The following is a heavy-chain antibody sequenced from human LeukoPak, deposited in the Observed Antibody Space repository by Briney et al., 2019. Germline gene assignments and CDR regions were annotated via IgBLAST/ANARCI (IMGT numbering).Heavy chain of an antibody. Sequence: ASVKVSCKASGYTFTGYYMHWVRQAPGQGLEWMGWINPNSGGTNYAQKFQGRVTITADKSTSTAYMELSSLRSEDTAVYYCAREYTPRGYYYDSSGYSPMGYWGQGTLVTVSS. D-gene: IGHD3-22*01. V-gene: IGHV1-2*02. CDR1: GYTFTGYY. CDR2: INPNSGGT. CDR3: AREYTPRGYYYDSSGYSPMGY. J-gene: IGHJ4*02.